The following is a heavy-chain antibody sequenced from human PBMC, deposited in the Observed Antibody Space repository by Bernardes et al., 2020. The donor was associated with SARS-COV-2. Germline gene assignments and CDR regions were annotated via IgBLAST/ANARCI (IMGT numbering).Heavy chain of an antibody. CDR1: GGSVSSGSYY. J-gene: IGHJ4*02. Sequence: SETLSLTCTVSGGSVSSGSYYWSWIRQPPGKGLEWIGYIYYSGSTNYNPSLKSRVTISVDTSKNQFSLKLSSVTAADTAVYYCARGVDSSGWYFPYYFDYWGQGTLVTVSS. D-gene: IGHD6-19*01. CDR3: ARGVDSSGWYFPYYFDY. V-gene: IGHV4-61*01. CDR2: IYYSGST.